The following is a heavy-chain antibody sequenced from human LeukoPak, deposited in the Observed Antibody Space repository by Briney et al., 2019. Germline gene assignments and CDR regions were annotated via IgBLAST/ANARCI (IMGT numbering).Heavy chain of an antibody. CDR2: MNPNSGNT. CDR3: ASGYNWNGALHAFDI. Sequence: ASVKVSCKASGYTFTSYDINWVRQATGQGLEWMGWMNPNSGNTGYAQKFQGRVTITRNTSISTAYMELSSLRSEDTAVYYCASGYNWNGALHAFDIWGQGTMVTVSS. CDR1: GYTFTSYD. D-gene: IGHD1-20*01. V-gene: IGHV1-8*03. J-gene: IGHJ3*02.